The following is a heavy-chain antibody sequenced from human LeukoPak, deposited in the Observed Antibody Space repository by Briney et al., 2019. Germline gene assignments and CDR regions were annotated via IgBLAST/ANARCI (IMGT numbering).Heavy chain of an antibody. CDR1: GGSISSHY. CDR3: ARVASDYDFWSVNYYYYMDV. D-gene: IGHD3-3*01. V-gene: IGHV4-59*11. CDR2: IYYSGST. Sequence: PSETLSLTCTVSGGSISSHYWSWIQQPPGKGLEWIGYIYYSGSTNYNPSLKSRVTISVDTSKNQFSLKLSSVTAADTAVYYCARVASDYDFWSVNYYYYMDVWGKGTTVTVSS. J-gene: IGHJ6*03.